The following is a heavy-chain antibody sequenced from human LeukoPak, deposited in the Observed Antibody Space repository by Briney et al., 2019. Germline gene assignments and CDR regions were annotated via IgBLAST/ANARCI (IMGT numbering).Heavy chain of an antibody. D-gene: IGHD3-10*01. V-gene: IGHV3-23*01. CDR2: ISGSGAST. CDR1: RFTFNNYA. J-gene: IGHJ4*02. CDR3: ATYYGYDYFDY. Sequence: GGSLRLSCAASRFTFNNYAMSWVRQAPGKGLEWVSAISGSGASTYYADSVKGRFTISRDNSKNTLYLQMNSLRAEDTAVYYCATYYGYDYFDYWGQGTLVTVSS.